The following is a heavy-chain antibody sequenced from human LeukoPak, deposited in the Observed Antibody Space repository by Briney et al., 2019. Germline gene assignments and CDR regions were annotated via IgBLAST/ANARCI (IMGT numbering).Heavy chain of an antibody. D-gene: IGHD4/OR15-4a*01. V-gene: IGHV1-69*04. CDR1: GGTFSSYA. J-gene: IGHJ3*02. CDR3: AHRGDYGDDEADAFDI. Sequence: SVKVSCKASGGTFSSYAISWVRQAPGQGLEWMGRIIPILGIANYAQKFQGRVTITADKSTSTAYMELSSLRSEDTAVYYCAHRGDYGDDEADAFDIWGQGTMVTVSS. CDR2: IIPILGIA.